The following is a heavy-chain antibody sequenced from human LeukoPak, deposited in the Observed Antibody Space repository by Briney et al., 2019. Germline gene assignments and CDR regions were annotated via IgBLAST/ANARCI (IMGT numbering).Heavy chain of an antibody. CDR1: GFTFSNYA. Sequence: GGSLRLSCVASGFTFSNYAMNWVRQAPGEGLEWVSRSSDSGISTYYADSVRGRFTISRDNSESTVFLQMNILRAEDTALYYCARGGAGTGRYFDLWGRGTLVTVSS. V-gene: IGHV3-23*01. CDR3: ARGGAGTGRYFDL. J-gene: IGHJ2*01. CDR2: SSDSGIST. D-gene: IGHD6-13*01.